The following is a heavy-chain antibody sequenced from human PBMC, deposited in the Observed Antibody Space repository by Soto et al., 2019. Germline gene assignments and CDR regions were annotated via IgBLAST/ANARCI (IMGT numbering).Heavy chain of an antibody. V-gene: IGHV1-3*01. CDR3: ARDRWSSSWGGMDV. CDR2: INVGNPNT. J-gene: IGHJ6*04. CDR1: GYTFTNYA. D-gene: IGHD6-13*01. Sequence: VASVKVSCKASGYTFTNYAMHWVRQAPGQRLEWMGWINVGNPNTKYSQKFQGRVTIIRDTSASTVYMELSSLTSEDTAVYYCARDRWSSSWGGMDVWGKGTTVTVSS.